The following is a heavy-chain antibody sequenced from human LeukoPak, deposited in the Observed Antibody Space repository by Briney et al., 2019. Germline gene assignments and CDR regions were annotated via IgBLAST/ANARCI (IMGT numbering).Heavy chain of an antibody. V-gene: IGHV3-30*02. Sequence: PGGSLRLSCAASGFTFSNYGMHWVRQAPGKGLEWVAFIRHDGSNKYYGDSVKGRFTISRDNAKNSLYLQMNSLRAEDTAVYYCARDTPPWLPDYWGQGTLVTVSS. D-gene: IGHD3-22*01. CDR1: GFTFSNYG. CDR2: IRHDGSNK. J-gene: IGHJ4*02. CDR3: ARDTPPWLPDY.